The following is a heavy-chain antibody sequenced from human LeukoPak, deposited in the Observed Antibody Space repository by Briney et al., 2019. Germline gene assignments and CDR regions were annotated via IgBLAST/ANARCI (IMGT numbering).Heavy chain of an antibody. CDR2: IKEDGSEN. CDR1: EFTFSNYA. Sequence: PGGSLRLSCAASEFTFSNYAMSWVRQAPGKGLEWMANIKEDGSENYYVDSVRGRFTISRDNAKNSLYLQMNSLRAEDTAMYYCARAYAGGIFDSWGQGTLVTVSS. CDR3: ARAYAGGIFDS. D-gene: IGHD3-16*01. V-gene: IGHV3-7*04. J-gene: IGHJ4*02.